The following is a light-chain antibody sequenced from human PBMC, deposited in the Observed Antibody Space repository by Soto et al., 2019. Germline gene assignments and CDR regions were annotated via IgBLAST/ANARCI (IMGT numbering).Light chain of an antibody. J-gene: IGKJ4*01. Sequence: EILMAQSPATLSVSPGEGATLSCRASQSVSSNLAWYQQKPGQAPRLLIYGASTRATGIPARFSGSGSGTDFILTISSLQSEDSAVYYCQHYGSSSLTFGGGTKVDIK. V-gene: IGKV3-15*01. CDR3: QHYGSSSLT. CDR2: GAS. CDR1: QSVSSN.